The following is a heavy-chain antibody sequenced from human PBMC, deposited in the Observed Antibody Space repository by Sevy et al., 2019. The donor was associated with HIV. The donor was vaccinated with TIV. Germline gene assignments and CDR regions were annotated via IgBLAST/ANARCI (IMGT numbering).Heavy chain of an antibody. Sequence: GGSLRLSCVASGFIFSTDWMPWVRQAPGKGLVWVSRIDPDGRDKSYADTVKGGFTISRDNAKKTRYLQMNSLRAEDTAVYYCVRDRPGPKHYMDVWGKGTTVTVSS. CDR1: GFIFSTDW. J-gene: IGHJ6*03. CDR2: IDPDGRDK. V-gene: IGHV3-74*01. CDR3: VRDRPGPKHYMDV.